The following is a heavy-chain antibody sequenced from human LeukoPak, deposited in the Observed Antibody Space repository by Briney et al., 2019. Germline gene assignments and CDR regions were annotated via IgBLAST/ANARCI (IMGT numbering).Heavy chain of an antibody. V-gene: IGHV3-20*04. J-gene: IGHJ4*02. CDR2: INWNGGST. Sequence: GGSLRLSCAASGFTFDDYGMSWVRQAPGKGLEWVSGINWNGGSTGYADSVKGRFTISRDNSKNTLYLQMNSLRAEDTAIYYCAKESTYVDSPPFDYWGQGTLVTVSS. CDR1: GFTFDDYG. CDR3: AKESTYVDSPPFDY. D-gene: IGHD4-17*01.